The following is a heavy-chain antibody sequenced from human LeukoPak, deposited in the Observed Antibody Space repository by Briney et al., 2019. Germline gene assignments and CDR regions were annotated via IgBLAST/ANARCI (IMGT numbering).Heavy chain of an antibody. D-gene: IGHD3-16*01. J-gene: IGHJ3*02. CDR1: GYTFASYG. Sequence: ASVKVSCKASGYTFASYGISWVRQAPGQGLEWMGWISAYNGDTNYAQKLQGRVTMTTDTPTSTAYMERRSVRSDDTAVYYCARGPGGGKTFDMWGQGTMVTVSS. V-gene: IGHV1-18*01. CDR2: ISAYNGDT. CDR3: ARGPGGGKTFDM.